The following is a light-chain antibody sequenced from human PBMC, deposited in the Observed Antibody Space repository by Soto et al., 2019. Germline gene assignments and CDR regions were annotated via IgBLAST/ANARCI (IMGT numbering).Light chain of an antibody. CDR2: EAS. Sequence: EIGLTQSPGTLSLSPGERATLSCGASQGIISNFLAWYQQKPGQAPRLLIYEASRRATGIPDRFSGSGSGTDFTLTISRLEPEDFAVYYCQQYGSSGTFGQGTKVDIK. CDR3: QQYGSSGT. V-gene: IGKV3-20*01. J-gene: IGKJ1*01. CDR1: QGIISNF.